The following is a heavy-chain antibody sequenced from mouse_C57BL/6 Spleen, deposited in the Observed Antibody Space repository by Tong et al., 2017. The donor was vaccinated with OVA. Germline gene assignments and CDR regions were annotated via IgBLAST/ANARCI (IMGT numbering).Heavy chain of an antibody. V-gene: IGHV10-1*01. D-gene: IGHD1-1*01. CDR2: IRSKSNNYAT. J-gene: IGHJ1*03. CDR3: VRQGTTVDWYFDV. CDR1: GFSFNTYA. Sequence: EVQLQESGGGLVQPKGSLKLSCAASGFSFNTYAMNWVRQAPGKGLEWVARIRSKSNNYATYYADSVKDRFTISRDDSESMLYLQMNNLKTEDTAMYYCVRQGTTVDWYFDVWGTGTTVTVSS.